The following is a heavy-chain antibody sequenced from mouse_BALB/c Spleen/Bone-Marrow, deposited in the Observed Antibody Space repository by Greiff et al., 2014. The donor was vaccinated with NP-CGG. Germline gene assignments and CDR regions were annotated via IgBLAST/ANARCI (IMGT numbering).Heavy chain of an antibody. CDR3: ARRDSSGYRFDY. Sequence: VQLQQSGAELVRPGASVKLSCKASGYTFTTYWMHWVKQRPGQGLEWIGEINPSDGRTNYSEKFKSKATLTVDKSSNTAYMQLSSLTSEDSAVYYCARRDSSGYRFDYWGQGTTLTVSS. CDR2: INPSDGRT. CDR1: GYTFTTYW. D-gene: IGHD3-2*01. V-gene: IGHV1S81*02. J-gene: IGHJ2*01.